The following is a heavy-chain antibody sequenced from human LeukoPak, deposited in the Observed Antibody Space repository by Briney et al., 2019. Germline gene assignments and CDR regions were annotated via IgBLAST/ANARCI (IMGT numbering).Heavy chain of an antibody. V-gene: IGHV3-66*01. D-gene: IGHD3-22*01. Sequence: GGSLRLSCAASGFTVSSNYMSWVRQAPGKGLEWVSVIYSGGSTYYADSVKGRFTISRDNSKNTLYLQMNSLRAEDTAVYYCARDDSSGYYAFYWGQGALVTVSS. CDR1: GFTVSSNY. CDR3: ARDDSSGYYAFY. J-gene: IGHJ4*02. CDR2: IYSGGST.